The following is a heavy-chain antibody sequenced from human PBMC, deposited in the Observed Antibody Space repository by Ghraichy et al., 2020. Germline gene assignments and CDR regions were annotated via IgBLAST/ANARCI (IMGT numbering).Heavy chain of an antibody. CDR1: GGSISSSNL. D-gene: IGHD4-17*01. J-gene: IGHJ3*02. CDR3: ARDARVTNFSDAFDI. Sequence: SETLSLTCAVSGGSISSSNLWSWVRQPPGKGLEWIGEIYHTGSTNYNPSLKSRVTISVDKSKNHFSLNLSSMTAADTAIYYCARDARVTNFSDAFDIWGQGTMVTVSS. CDR2: IYHTGST. V-gene: IGHV4-4*02.